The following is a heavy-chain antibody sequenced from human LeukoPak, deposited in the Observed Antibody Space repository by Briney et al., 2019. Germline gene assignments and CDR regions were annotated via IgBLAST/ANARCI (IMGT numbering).Heavy chain of an antibody. V-gene: IGHV3-21*01. J-gene: IGHJ4*02. CDR2: ISSSSSYI. CDR3: AKGRYYDILTGYYYFDY. Sequence: GSLRLSCAASGFTFSSYSMNWVRQAPGKGLEWVSSISSSSSYIYYADSVKGRFTISRDNAKNTLYLQMNSLRAEDTAVYYCAKGRYYDILTGYYYFDYWGQGTLVTVSS. CDR1: GFTFSSYS. D-gene: IGHD3-9*01.